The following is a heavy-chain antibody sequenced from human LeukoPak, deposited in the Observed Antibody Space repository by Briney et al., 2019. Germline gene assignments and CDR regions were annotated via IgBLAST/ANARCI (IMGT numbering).Heavy chain of an antibody. Sequence: SVKVSCKASGGTFSSYAISWVRQAPGQGLEWMGRIIPIFGIANYAQKFQGRVTITADKSTSTGYMELSSLRSEDTAVYYCAREEVVVVAATVGHYFDYWGQGTLVTVSS. D-gene: IGHD2-15*01. J-gene: IGHJ4*02. CDR3: AREEVVVVAATVGHYFDY. CDR2: IIPIFGIA. V-gene: IGHV1-69*04. CDR1: GGTFSSYA.